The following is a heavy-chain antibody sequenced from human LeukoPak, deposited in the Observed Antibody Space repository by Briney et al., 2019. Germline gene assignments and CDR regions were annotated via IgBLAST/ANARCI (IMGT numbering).Heavy chain of an antibody. CDR2: ISYDESYK. CDR1: GFTLSGYS. J-gene: IGHJ6*02. CDR3: ARELGGSGSSPDQYFGMNV. V-gene: IGHV3-30*04. D-gene: IGHD2-15*01. Sequence: PGGSLRLSCVASGFTLSGYSMHWVRQAPGKGLEWVAVISYDESYKYYADSVKGRFTISRDKSNSALYLHMNSLRPEDTAVYSCARELGGSGSSPDQYFGMNVWGQGTTVTVSS.